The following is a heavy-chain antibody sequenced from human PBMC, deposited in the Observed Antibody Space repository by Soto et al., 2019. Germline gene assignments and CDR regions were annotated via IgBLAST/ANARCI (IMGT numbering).Heavy chain of an antibody. D-gene: IGHD6-19*01. J-gene: IGHJ4*02. CDR2: ISAYNGNT. CDR3: ASDREQWLATED. Sequence: QVQLVQSGAEVKKPGASVKVSCKASGYTFTSYGISWVRQAPGQGLEWMGWISAYNGNTNYAQKLQGRVTMTTDTSTRTDYMELRSMISEDTAVYYCASDREQWLATEDWGQGTLVTVSS. V-gene: IGHV1-18*01. CDR1: GYTFTSYG.